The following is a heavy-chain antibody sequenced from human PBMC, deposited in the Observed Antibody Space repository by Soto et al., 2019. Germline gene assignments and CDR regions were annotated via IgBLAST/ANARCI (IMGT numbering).Heavy chain of an antibody. D-gene: IGHD5-12*01. J-gene: IGHJ4*02. Sequence: QVQLQESGPGLVKPSQTLSLSCTVSGGSISSGGYYWSWLRQHTGKGLEWIGYIYYSGSTYYNPSRKSRVTIAVYTSKNQFSLKLSSVTAAEPAVYYWARLNSGYGFAYWGQGTLVTVSS. V-gene: IGHV4-31*03. CDR1: GGSISSGGYY. CDR3: ARLNSGYGFAY. CDR2: IYYSGST.